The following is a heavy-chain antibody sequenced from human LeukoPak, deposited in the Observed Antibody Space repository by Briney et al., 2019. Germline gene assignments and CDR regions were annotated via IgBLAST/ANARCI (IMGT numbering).Heavy chain of an antibody. CDR2: ISDDGRNK. D-gene: IGHD4-17*01. V-gene: IGHV3-30*18. J-gene: IGHJ4*02. CDR1: GFTFSSYE. CDR3: AKRPSDYGDYVTYFDY. Sequence: GGFLRLSCAASGFTFSSYEMNWVRQAPGKGLEWVGVISDDGRNKKYADSVKGRFAISRDNSKDTLYLQMNSLRDEDTAVYYCAKRPSDYGDYVTYFDYWGQGTLVTVSS.